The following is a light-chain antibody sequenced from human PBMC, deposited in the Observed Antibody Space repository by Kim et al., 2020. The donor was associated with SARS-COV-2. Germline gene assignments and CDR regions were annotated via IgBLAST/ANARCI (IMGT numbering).Light chain of an antibody. V-gene: IGKV1-27*01. Sequence: DIQMTQSPSSLSASVGDRVTITCRASHDINIYLAWYQQRPGNSPKLLIHAASILESGVPARFSGSGSGTDFSLTISVLQPEDASTYYCQKYDSAPQTFGQGTKVDIK. J-gene: IGKJ1*01. CDR2: AAS. CDR1: HDINIY. CDR3: QKYDSAPQT.